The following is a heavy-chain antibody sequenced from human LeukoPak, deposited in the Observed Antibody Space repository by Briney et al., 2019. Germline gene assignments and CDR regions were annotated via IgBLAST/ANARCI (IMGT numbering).Heavy chain of an antibody. CDR1: GGTFSSYA. J-gene: IGHJ6*03. V-gene: IGHV1-69*13. CDR3: ARLSYKTGDYYYYMDV. Sequence: GASVKVSCKAAGGTFSSYAISWVRQAPGQGLEWMGGIIPIFGTANYAQKFQGRVTITADESTSTAYMELSSLRSEDTAVYYCARLSYKTGDYYYYMDVWGKGTTVTVSS. D-gene: IGHD1-1*01. CDR2: IIPIFGTA.